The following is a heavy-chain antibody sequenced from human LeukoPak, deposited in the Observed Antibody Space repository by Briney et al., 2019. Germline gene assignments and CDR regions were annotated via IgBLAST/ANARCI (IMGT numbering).Heavy chain of an antibody. CDR1: X. Sequence: XXGXXXRXPGXXXEWMGIIYPGDSDTRYSPSFQGQVTISADKSISTAYLQWSSLKASDTAMYYCARPYSSSSAPWFDPWGQGTLVTVSS. V-gene: IGHV5-51*01. D-gene: IGHD6-13*01. CDR3: ARPYSSSSAPWFDP. J-gene: IGHJ5*02. CDR2: IYPGDSDT.